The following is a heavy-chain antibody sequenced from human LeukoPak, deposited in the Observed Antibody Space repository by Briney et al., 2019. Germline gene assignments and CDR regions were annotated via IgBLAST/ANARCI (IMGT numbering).Heavy chain of an antibody. CDR1: GYTFTGYY. D-gene: IGHD1-26*01. CDR3: AQSGSYSYDWFDP. Sequence: ASVKVSCKASGYTFTGYYMHWVRQAPGQGLEWMGWINPNSGGTNYAQKFQGRVTMTRDTSINTAYMEVSRLRYDDTAVYYCAQSGSYSYDWFDPWGQGTLVTVSS. CDR2: INPNSGGT. V-gene: IGHV1-2*02. J-gene: IGHJ5*02.